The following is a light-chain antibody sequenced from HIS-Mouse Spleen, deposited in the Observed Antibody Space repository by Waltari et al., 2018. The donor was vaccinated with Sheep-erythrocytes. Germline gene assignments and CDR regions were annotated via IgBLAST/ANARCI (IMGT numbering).Light chain of an antibody. CDR1: ALPKKY. Sequence: SYELTQPPSVSVSPGQTARITCSGDALPKKYAYWYQQKSGQAPVLVIYEDRQRPSGIPQGFSGSSSGTMATLTISGAQVEDEADYYCYSTDSSGNHRVFGTGTKVTVL. J-gene: IGLJ1*01. V-gene: IGLV3-10*01. CDR3: YSTDSSGNHRV. CDR2: EDR.